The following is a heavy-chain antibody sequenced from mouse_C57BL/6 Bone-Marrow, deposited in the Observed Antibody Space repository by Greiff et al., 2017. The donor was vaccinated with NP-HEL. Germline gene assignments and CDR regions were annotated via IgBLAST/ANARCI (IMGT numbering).Heavy chain of an antibody. J-gene: IGHJ4*01. CDR3: ASAQRGYYAMDY. Sequence: VQLQQSGAELVKPGASVKLSCKASGYTFTSYWMHWVKQRPGRGLEWIGRIDPNSGGTKYNEKFNSKAKLTVDKPSSTTYMQLSSLTSADSAVYYCASAQRGYYAMDYWGQGTSVTVSS. CDR2: IDPNSGGT. V-gene: IGHV1-72*01. CDR1: GYTFTSYW.